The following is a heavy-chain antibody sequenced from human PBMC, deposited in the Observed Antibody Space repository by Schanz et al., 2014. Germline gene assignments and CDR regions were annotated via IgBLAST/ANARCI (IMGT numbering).Heavy chain of an antibody. J-gene: IGHJ6*03. CDR3: ASPKDSSWCMDV. V-gene: IGHV3-21*02. CDR1: GFTFSTYY. CDR2: ISSSSSYI. D-gene: IGHD2-15*01. Sequence: EVQLVESGGGLVKPGGSLRLSCAASGFTFSTYYMNRVRQAPGKGLEWVSSISSSSSYISYADSVKGRFTISRDNAKNSLYLQMNSLRAEDTAVYYCASPKDSSWCMDVWGKGTTVAVSS.